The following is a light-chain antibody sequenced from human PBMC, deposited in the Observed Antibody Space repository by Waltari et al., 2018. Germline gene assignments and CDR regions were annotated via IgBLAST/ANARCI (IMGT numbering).Light chain of an antibody. CDR2: KVS. J-gene: IGKJ1*01. V-gene: IGKV2-30*02. CDR3: MQATLWPWT. Sequence: DVVMTQSPLSLPVTLGQPASISCRSSQSLVHSDGNPDLNWFQQRPGQSPRRLIYKVSNRDSGVPDRFSGSGSGTDFTLKISRVEAEDVGVFYCMQATLWPWTFGQGIKVEIK. CDR1: QSLVHSDGNPD.